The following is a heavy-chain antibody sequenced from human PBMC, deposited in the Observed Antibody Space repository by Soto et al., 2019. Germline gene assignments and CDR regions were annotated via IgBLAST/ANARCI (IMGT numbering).Heavy chain of an antibody. V-gene: IGHV3-30*01. CDR3: AIEYRHCTNGVCYYGMDV. J-gene: IGHJ6*02. Sequence: GGALGISCAACGVSLSSYAMHWVLQAPGKGQEWDTSINNDGSNKYYADSVKGRFTISRDNSKNTLYLQMNSLRAEDTAVYYCAIEYRHCTNGVCYYGMDVWGHGTTVTVSS. CDR1: GVSLSSYA. CDR2: INNDGSNK. D-gene: IGHD2-8*01.